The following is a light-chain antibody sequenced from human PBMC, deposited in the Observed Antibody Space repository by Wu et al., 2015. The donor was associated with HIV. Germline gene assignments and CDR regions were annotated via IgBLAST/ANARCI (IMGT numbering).Light chain of an antibody. CDR1: RSVRSY. V-gene: IGKV3-11*01. CDR3: QQRSNWPPWT. Sequence: EVVLTQSPATLSLSPGERATLSCRASRSVRSYLAWYQQKPGQAPRLLIYDASNRATGIPARFSGSGPGTDFTLTISSLEPEDFAVYYCQQRSNWPPWTFGQGTKVEIK. CDR2: DAS. J-gene: IGKJ1*01.